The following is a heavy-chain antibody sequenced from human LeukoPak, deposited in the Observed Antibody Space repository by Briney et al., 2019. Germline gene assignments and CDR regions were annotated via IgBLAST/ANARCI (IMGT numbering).Heavy chain of an antibody. CDR2: MYRGNNV. J-gene: IGHJ4*02. CDR1: GVSISSYY. D-gene: IGHD1-14*01. V-gene: IGHV4-4*07. CDR3: ARMSDHQFQD. Sequence: SETLSLTCTVSGVSISSYYWSWIRQTAGNRLEYIGRMYRGNNVNNNPSLRGRVSVSIDRYQNHFTLRLTSVTVADTAVHFCARMSDHQFQDWGQGILVTVSS.